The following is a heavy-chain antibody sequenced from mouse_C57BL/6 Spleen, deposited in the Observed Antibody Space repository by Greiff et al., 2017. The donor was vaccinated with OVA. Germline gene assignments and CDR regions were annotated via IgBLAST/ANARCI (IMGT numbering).Heavy chain of an antibody. CDR1: GYTFTSYW. Sequence: VQLQQPGAELVKPGASVKVSCKASGYTFTSYWMHWVKQRPGQGLEWIGRIHPSDSDTNYNQKFKGKATLTVDKSSSTAYMQLSSLTSEDSAVYYCAILADYYGSSYNAMDYWGQGTSVTVSS. CDR3: AILADYYGSSYNAMDY. D-gene: IGHD1-1*01. V-gene: IGHV1-74*01. J-gene: IGHJ4*01. CDR2: IHPSDSDT.